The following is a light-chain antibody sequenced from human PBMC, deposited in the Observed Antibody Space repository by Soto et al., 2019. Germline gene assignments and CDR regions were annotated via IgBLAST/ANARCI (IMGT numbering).Light chain of an antibody. CDR3: QQYNNWPQT. V-gene: IGKV3-15*01. CDR2: GAS. Sequence: VMTQAPATLSVSPGERATLSCRASQTINNNVAWYQLKDGQVPRLLIYGASTRATDVPARFSGSGSGTEFTLTISSLQSEDFEEYHCQQYNNWPQTFGQGTKVEIX. J-gene: IGKJ1*01. CDR1: QTINNN.